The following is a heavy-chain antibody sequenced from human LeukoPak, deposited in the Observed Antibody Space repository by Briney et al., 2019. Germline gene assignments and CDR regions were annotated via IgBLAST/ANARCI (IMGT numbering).Heavy chain of an antibody. CDR1: GDTFSGYS. D-gene: IGHD6-6*01. V-gene: IGHV1-69*13. Sequence: SVKVSCKASGDTFSGYSINWVRQAPGLGLEWMGGIIPLFGTSKYAEKFQGRVTITADESSTTAYMQMHSLTSEDTAVYYCARAAIAARPDSWGQGTLVTVSS. CDR2: IIPLFGTS. CDR3: ARAAIAARPDS. J-gene: IGHJ4*02.